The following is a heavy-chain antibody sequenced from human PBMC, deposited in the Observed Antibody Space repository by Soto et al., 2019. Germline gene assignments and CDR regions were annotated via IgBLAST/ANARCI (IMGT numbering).Heavy chain of an antibody. V-gene: IGHV4-59*01. CDR1: GGSITSYY. J-gene: IGHJ1*01. D-gene: IGHD6-13*01. CDR3: ARHSSSSLVWTQYFQH. Sequence: QVQLQESGPGLVKPSETLSLTCTVSGGSITSYYWSWIRQPPGKGLEWIGYLYDSGYTKYNPSLNRRVTISVDTSKSQFFLRLRSVTAADTAVYYCARHSSSSLVWTQYFQHWGQGTLVTASS. CDR2: LYDSGYT.